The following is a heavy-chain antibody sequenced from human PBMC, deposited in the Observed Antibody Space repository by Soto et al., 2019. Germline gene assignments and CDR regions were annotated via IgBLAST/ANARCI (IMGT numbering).Heavy chain of an antibody. CDR3: ANYGDSLDY. CDR2: ISYDGSNK. D-gene: IGHD4-17*01. J-gene: IGHJ4*02. CDR1: GFTFSSYG. V-gene: IGHV3-30*18. Sequence: QVQLVESGGGVVQPGRSLRLSCAASGFTFSSYGMHWVRQAPGKGLEWVAVISYDGSNKYYADSVKGRFTISRDNSKNTLYLQMNSLRAEDTAVYYCANYGDSLDYWGQGTLVTVSS.